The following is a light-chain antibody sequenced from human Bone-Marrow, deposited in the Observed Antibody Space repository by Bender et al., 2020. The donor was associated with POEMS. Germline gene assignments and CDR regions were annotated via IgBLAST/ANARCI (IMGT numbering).Light chain of an antibody. V-gene: IGLV2-14*03. J-gene: IGLJ3*02. CDR2: DVT. CDR3: NSYTSSSSWL. Sequence: QSALTQPPSASGSPGQSVTISCTGSSSDIGGYNYVSWYQQHPGKAPKLVIYDVTNRPSGISSRFSGSKSGNTASLTISGLQTEDEAHYYCNSYTSSSSWLFGGGTKLTVL. CDR1: SSDIGGYNY.